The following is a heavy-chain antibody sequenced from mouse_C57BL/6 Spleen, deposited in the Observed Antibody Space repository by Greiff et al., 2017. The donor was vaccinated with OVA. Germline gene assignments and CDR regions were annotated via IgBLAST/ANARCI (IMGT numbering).Heavy chain of an antibody. CDR2: IHPSSGST. J-gene: IGHJ3*01. Sequence: VQLQQPGAELVKPGASVKLSCKASGYTFTSYWMHWVKQRPGQGLEWIGMIHPSSGSTNYNEKFKSKATLTVDTSSSTAYMQLSSLTSEDSAVYYCARSSNWEGFAYWGQGTLVTVSA. CDR3: ARSSNWEGFAY. D-gene: IGHD4-1*01. V-gene: IGHV1-64*01. CDR1: GYTFTSYW.